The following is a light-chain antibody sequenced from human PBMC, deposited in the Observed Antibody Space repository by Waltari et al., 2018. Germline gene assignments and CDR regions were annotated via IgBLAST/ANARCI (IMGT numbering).Light chain of an antibody. Sequence: DIQMTQSPSTLSAYVGARVTITCRASQSISTLLAWYQQKPGKAPKLLIYKASSLESGVPSTFSGSGSGTEFTLTISSLQPDDFATYYCQQYNTYPLTFGGGTKVEIK. CDR1: QSISTL. CDR2: KAS. V-gene: IGKV1-5*03. CDR3: QQYNTYPLT. J-gene: IGKJ4*01.